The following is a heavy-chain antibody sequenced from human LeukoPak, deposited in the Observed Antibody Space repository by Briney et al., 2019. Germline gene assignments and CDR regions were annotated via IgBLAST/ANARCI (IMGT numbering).Heavy chain of an antibody. CDR3: ARHVFLYDSSGYRRGYFDY. D-gene: IGHD3-22*01. CDR2: INHGGST. V-gene: IGHV4-34*01. CDR1: GGSFSGYY. Sequence: PSETLSLTCAVYGGSFSGYYWSWIRQPPGKGLEWIGEINHGGSTNYNPSLKSRVTISVDTSKNQFSLKLSSVTAADTAVYYCARHVFLYDSSGYRRGYFDYWGQGTLVTVSS. J-gene: IGHJ4*02.